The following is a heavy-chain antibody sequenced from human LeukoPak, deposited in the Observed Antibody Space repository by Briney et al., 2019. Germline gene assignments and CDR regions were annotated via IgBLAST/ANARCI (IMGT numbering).Heavy chain of an antibody. Sequence: GESLKISCQSSGYSFTNYWIGWVRQMPGKGLEWMGIIYPGDSDTRYSPSFQGQVTISADKSISTAYLQWSSLKASDTAIYYCARRSYYDGTGSSFDYWGQGTLVTVSS. J-gene: IGHJ4*02. CDR2: IYPGDSDT. D-gene: IGHD3-22*01. V-gene: IGHV5-51*01. CDR3: ARRSYYDGTGSSFDY. CDR1: GYSFTNYW.